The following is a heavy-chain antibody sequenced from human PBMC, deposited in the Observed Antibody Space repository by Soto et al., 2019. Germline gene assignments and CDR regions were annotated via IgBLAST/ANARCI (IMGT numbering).Heavy chain of an antibody. J-gene: IGHJ4*02. D-gene: IGHD2-15*01. CDR3: ARDAGGPGDY. CDR2: IYYSGST. V-gene: IGHV4-59*01. CDR1: GGSISSYY. Sequence: SEPLSLTCPVSGGSISSYYWSWIRQPPGKGLEWIGYIYYSGSTSYNPSLTSRVTLSADTSKNQFSLKLRSVTAADTAVYYCARDAGGPGDYWGQGVLVTVSS.